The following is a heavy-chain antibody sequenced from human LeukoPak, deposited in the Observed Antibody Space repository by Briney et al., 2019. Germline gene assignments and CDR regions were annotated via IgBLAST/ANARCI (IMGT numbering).Heavy chain of an antibody. CDR1: GFTFSDFW. J-gene: IGHJ3*02. V-gene: IGHV3-74*01. CDR3: ATGTYNAFEM. D-gene: IGHD1-14*01. Sequence: SGGSLRLSCAASGFTFSDFWMHWVRQAPGRGLVWVSRVKGDGISTLYADFVQGRFTISRDNARNTLYLQMNSLRADDTALYYCATGTYNAFEMWGQGRMVTVSS. CDR2: VKGDGIST.